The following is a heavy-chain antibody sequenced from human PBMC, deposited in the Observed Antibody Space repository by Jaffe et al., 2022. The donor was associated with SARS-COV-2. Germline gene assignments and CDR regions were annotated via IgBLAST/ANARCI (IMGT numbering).Heavy chain of an antibody. V-gene: IGHV4-34*01. J-gene: IGHJ4*02. Sequence: QVQLQQWGAGLLKPSETLSLTCAVYGGSFSGYYWSWIRQPPGKGLEWIGEINHSGSTNYNPSLKSRVTISVDTSKNQFSLKLSSVTAADTAVYYCARSPPRGTRKDGDNDYWGQGTLVTVSS. CDR2: INHSGST. CDR3: ARSPPRGTRKDGDNDY. CDR1: GGSFSGYY. D-gene: IGHD3-10*01.